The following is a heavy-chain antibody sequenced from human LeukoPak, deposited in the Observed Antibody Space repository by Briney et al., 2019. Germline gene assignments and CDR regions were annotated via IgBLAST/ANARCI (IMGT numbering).Heavy chain of an antibody. V-gene: IGHV4-4*07. Sequence: SETLSLTCSVSGGSISTNYWTWMRQPAGKGLEWIGRIYHGNPHYNPSFKSRVTMSLDTSTNQFSLKLSSVTAADTAVYYCTTRNLDSVWNYNMEVWARGPRSPSP. D-gene: IGHD6-19*01. CDR2: IYHGNP. CDR3: TTRNLDSVWNYNMEV. CDR1: GGSISTNY. J-gene: IGHJ6*02.